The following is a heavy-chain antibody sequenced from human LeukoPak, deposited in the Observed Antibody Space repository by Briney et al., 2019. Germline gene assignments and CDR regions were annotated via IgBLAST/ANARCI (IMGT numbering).Heavy chain of an antibody. Sequence: PGGSLRLSCAASGFTFSSYAMSWVRQAPGKGLEWVSAISGSGGSTYYADSVKGRFTISRDNSKNTLYLQMNSLRAEDTAVYYCAKAIGPRTMIVVVIIPTLFDYWGQGTLVTVSS. CDR3: AKAIGPRTMIVVVIIPTLFDY. CDR2: ISGSGGST. J-gene: IGHJ4*02. D-gene: IGHD3-22*01. CDR1: GFTFSSYA. V-gene: IGHV3-23*01.